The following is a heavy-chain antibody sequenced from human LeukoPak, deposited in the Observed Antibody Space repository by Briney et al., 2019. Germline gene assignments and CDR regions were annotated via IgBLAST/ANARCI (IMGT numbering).Heavy chain of an antibody. D-gene: IGHD6-13*01. CDR3: AREDQQLPDY. CDR2: ISKDGTNK. V-gene: IGHV3-30-3*01. CDR1: GFTFKSFA. J-gene: IGHJ4*02. Sequence: AGGSLRLSCTASGFTFKSFAMHWVRQAPGKGLDWLAVISKDGTNKYCVDSVKGRFTISRDNSKNTVYLQMSSLRAEDTAVYYRAREDQQLPDYWGQGTLVTVSS.